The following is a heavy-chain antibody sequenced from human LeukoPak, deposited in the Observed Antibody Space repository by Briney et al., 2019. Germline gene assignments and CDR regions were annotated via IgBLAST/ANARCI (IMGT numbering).Heavy chain of an antibody. CDR2: ISTSGDNT. D-gene: IGHD2-2*01. Sequence: PGGSLRLSCAASGFTFSNAWMSWVRQAPGKGLEWVSAISTSGDNTYYADSVRGRFTISRDNSKNTLYLQMNSLRADDTAVYYCARKVYHRFDYWGQGTLSPSPQ. CDR1: GFTFSNAW. J-gene: IGHJ4*02. V-gene: IGHV3-23*01. CDR3: ARKVYHRFDY.